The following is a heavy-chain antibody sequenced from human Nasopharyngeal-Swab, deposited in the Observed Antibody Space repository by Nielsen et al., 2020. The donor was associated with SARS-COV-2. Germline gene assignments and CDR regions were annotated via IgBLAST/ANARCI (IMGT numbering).Heavy chain of an antibody. J-gene: IGHJ6*02. Sequence: GSLRLSCDVSGDSIRFSNWWSWVRQPPGKGLEWIGEVYYNGNTNYNPSLKSRLTILVDKSKNQFSLKLYSVTAADTAVYYCARVHCSSTSCYRYYGMDVWGQGTTVTVSS. V-gene: IGHV4-4*02. CDR2: VYYNGNT. CDR3: ARVHCSSTSCYRYYGMDV. D-gene: IGHD2-2*01. CDR1: GDSIRFSNW.